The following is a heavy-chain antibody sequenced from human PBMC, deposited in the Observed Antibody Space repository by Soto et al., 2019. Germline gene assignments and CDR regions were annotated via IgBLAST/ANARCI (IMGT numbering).Heavy chain of an antibody. Sequence: QVQLVQSGAEVKKPGASVKVSCKTSGYTFMSYGIIWVRQAPGQGLEWMGWISAYNGNTIYAQNLQGRLTLTTDTSTNTAYMELRSLRSDDTAVYYCARGALDFDYWGQGTLVTVSS. CDR2: ISAYNGNT. CDR1: GYTFMSYG. CDR3: ARGALDFDY. J-gene: IGHJ4*02. V-gene: IGHV1-18*01. D-gene: IGHD3-16*01.